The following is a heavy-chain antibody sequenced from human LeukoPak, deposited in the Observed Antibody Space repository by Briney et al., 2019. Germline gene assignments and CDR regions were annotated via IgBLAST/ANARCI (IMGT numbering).Heavy chain of an antibody. Sequence: SETLSLTCAVSDGSISGHYWSWIRQHPGKGLEWIGYIYYSGKTYYSSSLRSRVTISVDTSKNHFSLKLTSVTAADTAVYYCARLLDNDSSGDPDTFDIWGQGTMVTVSS. CDR1: DGSISGHY. CDR2: IYYSGKT. CDR3: ARLLDNDSSGDPDTFDI. V-gene: IGHV4-59*11. J-gene: IGHJ3*02. D-gene: IGHD3-22*01.